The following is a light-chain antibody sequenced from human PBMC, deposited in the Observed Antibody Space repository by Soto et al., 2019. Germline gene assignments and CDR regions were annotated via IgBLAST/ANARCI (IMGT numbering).Light chain of an antibody. J-gene: IGKJ1*01. Sequence: EIQMTQSPSSLSASVGDRVTITCRASQGISNYLAWYQQKPGKVPKLLIYGASTLQSGVPSRLSVSGSGTDFTLIINSLQPEDVATYYCQKYDSAPWTFGQGTKVEIK. V-gene: IGKV1-27*01. CDR1: QGISNY. CDR3: QKYDSAPWT. CDR2: GAS.